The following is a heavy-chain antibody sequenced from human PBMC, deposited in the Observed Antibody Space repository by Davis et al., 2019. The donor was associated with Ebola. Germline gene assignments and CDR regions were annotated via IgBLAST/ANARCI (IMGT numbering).Heavy chain of an antibody. J-gene: IGHJ5*02. CDR3: ARDLQLGWFDP. CDR2: ISSSGSTI. CDR1: GFTFSSYE. V-gene: IGHV3-48*03. D-gene: IGHD3-16*01. Sequence: PGGSLRLSCAASGFTFSSYEMNWVRQAPGKGLEWVSYISSSGSTIYYADSVKGRFTISRDNAKNSLYLQMNSLRAEDTAVYYCARDLQLGWFDPWGQGTLVTVSS.